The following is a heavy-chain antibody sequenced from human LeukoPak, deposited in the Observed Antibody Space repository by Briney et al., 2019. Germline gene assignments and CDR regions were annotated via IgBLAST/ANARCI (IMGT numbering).Heavy chain of an antibody. J-gene: IGHJ4*02. D-gene: IGHD2-21*02. Sequence: PGGSLRLSCAASGFNFDDYTMHWVRQPPGKGLEWVSLISWDGGTAYYADSVKGRFTISKDKSKNTLYLQMNSLRAEDTAVYYCVKDRGDLPPYFDNWGQGTLVTVSS. CDR2: ISWDGGTA. V-gene: IGHV3-43*01. CDR3: VKDRGDLPPYFDN. CDR1: GFNFDDYT.